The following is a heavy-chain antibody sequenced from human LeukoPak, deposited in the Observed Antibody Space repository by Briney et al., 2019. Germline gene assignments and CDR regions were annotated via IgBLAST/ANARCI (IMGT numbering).Heavy chain of an antibody. CDR1: GFAFSSHA. D-gene: IGHD1-26*01. J-gene: IGHJ4*02. CDR2: LIENGATT. V-gene: IGHV3-23*01. Sequence: GGSLRLSCAASGFAFSSHAMSWVRRAPGKGLEWVSGLIENGATTYYADSVRGRFTISRDNSRNTMYLQMNSLRVEDTAVYYCVKDYQVGNSPAFGDYWGQGTLVTISS. CDR3: VKDYQVGNSPAFGDY.